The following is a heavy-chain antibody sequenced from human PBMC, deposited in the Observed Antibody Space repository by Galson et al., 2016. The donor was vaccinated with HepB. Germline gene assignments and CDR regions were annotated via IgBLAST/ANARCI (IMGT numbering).Heavy chain of an antibody. Sequence: SCKASGYTFTSHGIHWVRQAPGERPEWMGWINAAKGDTKYSQKFQGRVTITRDTSATTAYVELSSLRYEDTAVYYCARGGRHEYSDTYDWFDPWGQGTLVTVSS. J-gene: IGHJ5*02. CDR3: ARGGRHEYSDTYDWFDP. CDR2: INAAKGDT. V-gene: IGHV1-3*01. CDR1: GYTFTSHG. D-gene: IGHD3-16*01.